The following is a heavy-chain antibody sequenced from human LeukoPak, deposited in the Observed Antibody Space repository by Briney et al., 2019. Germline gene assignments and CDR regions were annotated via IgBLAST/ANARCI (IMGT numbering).Heavy chain of an antibody. V-gene: IGHV3-7*01. CDR1: GFTFSNYW. D-gene: IGHD5-18*01. CDR3: ARDSPERGYSYGPLDNYFVY. J-gene: IGHJ4*02. CDR2: IKQDGSEK. Sequence: GGSLRLSCAASGFTFSNYWMSWVREAPGKGLEWVANIKQDGSEKYYVDSVKGRFSISRDNAKNSLYLQMNSLRAEDTAVYYCARDSPERGYSYGPLDNYFVYWGQGTLVTVSS.